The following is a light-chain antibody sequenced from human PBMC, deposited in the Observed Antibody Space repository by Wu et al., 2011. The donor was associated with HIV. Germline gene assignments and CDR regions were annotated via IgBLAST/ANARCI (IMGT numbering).Light chain of an antibody. J-gene: IGKJ5*01. V-gene: IGKV3D-20*02. CDR1: QSVSSNF. Sequence: EIVLTQSPGTLSLSPGERATLSCRASQSVSSNFLAWYQHRPGQAPRLLINDASNRATGIPARFSGSGSGTDFTLTISSLEPEDFAIYYCQQGSSWPLTFGQGTRLEIK. CDR2: DAS. CDR3: QQGSSWPLT.